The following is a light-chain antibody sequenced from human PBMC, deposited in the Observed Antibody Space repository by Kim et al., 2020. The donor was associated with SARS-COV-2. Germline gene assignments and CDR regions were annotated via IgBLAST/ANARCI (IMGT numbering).Light chain of an antibody. CDR1: QSISSW. V-gene: IGKV1-5*03. J-gene: IGKJ1*01. CDR2: KAS. CDR3: QQYNSFSWT. Sequence: DIQMTQSTSTLSASVGDRVTITCRASQSISSWLAWYQQKPGKAPKLLIYKASSLESGVPSRFSGSGSGTEFTLTISSLQPDDFATYYCQQYNSFSWTFGQGTKLDIK.